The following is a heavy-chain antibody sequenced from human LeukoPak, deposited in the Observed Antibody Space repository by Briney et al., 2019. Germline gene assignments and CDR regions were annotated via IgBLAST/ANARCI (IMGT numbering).Heavy chain of an antibody. CDR1: GYTFNSYG. CDR2: INPSNGNT. Sequence: ASVKVSCKTSGYTFNSYGLSWVRQAPGQGLEWMGWINPSNGNTNSVQKFQGRVTMATDTSTSTAYLELRSLRSDDTAVYYCAKDERIVGASDFWGQGTLVIVSA. J-gene: IGHJ4*02. D-gene: IGHD1-26*01. V-gene: IGHV1-18*01. CDR3: AKDERIVGASDF.